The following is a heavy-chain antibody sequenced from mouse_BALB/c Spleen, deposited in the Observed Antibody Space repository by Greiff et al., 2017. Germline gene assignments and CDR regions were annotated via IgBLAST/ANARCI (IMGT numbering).Heavy chain of an antibody. CDR3: ARELKGYGNYEGVMDD. CDR2: IWAGGST. D-gene: IGHD2-1*01. V-gene: IGHV2-9*02. J-gene: IGHJ4*01. CDR1: GFSLTSYG. Sequence: VKLMESGPGLVAPSQSLSITCTVSGFSLTSYGVHWVRQPPGKGLGWLGVIWAGGSTNYNSALMSRLSISKDNSKSQVFLKMNSLQTDDTAMYYCARELKGYGNYEGVMDDWGQGTSVTVSS.